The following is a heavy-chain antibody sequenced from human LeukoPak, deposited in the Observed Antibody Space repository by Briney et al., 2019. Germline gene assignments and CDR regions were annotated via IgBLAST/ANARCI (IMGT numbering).Heavy chain of an antibody. V-gene: IGHV3-15*01. Sequence: GGSLRLSCATSGFSFNGAWLSWVRQAPGKGLEWIGRIQHGGATDYAAPVKGRFTISRDDSKATLYLQMNSLKTEDTAIYYCTTVTHFYLGGQGTLVTVSS. CDR2: IQHGGAT. CDR3: TTVTHFYL. J-gene: IGHJ4*02. D-gene: IGHD2-15*01. CDR1: GFSFNGAW.